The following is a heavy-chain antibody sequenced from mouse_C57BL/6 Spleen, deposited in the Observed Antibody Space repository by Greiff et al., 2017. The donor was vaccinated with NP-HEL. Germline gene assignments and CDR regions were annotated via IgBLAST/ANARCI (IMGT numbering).Heavy chain of an antibody. J-gene: IGHJ1*03. D-gene: IGHD1-1*01. CDR1: GYTFTSYW. CDR3: ARGWGSNYGYFDV. CDR2: IDPSDSYT. Sequence: QVQLQQPGAELVMPGASVKLSCKASGYTFTSYWMHWVKQRPGQGLEWIGEIDPSDSYTNYNQKFKGKSTLTVDKSSSTAYMQLSSLTSEDSAVYYCARGWGSNYGYFDVWGTGTTVTVSS. V-gene: IGHV1-69*01.